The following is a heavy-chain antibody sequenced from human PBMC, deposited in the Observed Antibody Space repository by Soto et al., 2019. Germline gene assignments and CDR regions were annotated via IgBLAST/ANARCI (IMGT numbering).Heavy chain of an antibody. J-gene: IGHJ4*02. CDR2: VNSDGTTT. V-gene: IGHV3-74*01. CDR3: ARGSTRGHDY. CDR1: GFTFSDYW. D-gene: IGHD2-2*01. Sequence: EVQLVESGGGLVQPGGSLRLSCTASGFTFSDYWMHWVRQAPGKGLVWVSRVNSDGTTTDYADSVKGRFTISRDNAKNTLCLQVNSLRAEDTAVYYCARGSTRGHDYWGRGTLVTVSS.